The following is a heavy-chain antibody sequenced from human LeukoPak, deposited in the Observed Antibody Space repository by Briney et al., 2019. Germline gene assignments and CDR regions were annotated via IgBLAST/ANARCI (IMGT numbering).Heavy chain of an antibody. J-gene: IGHJ4*02. CDR1: GYTFTGYY. V-gene: IGHV1-46*01. CDR2: VNPSGGST. D-gene: IGHD3-22*01. Sequence: ASVKVSCKASGYTFTGYYMHWVRQAPGQGLEWMGIVNPSGGSTSYAQKFQGRVTMTRDTSTSTVYMELSSLRSEDTAVYYCARGTPYPKNYYDSSGYSSFDYWGQGTLVTVSS. CDR3: ARGTPYPKNYYDSSGYSSFDY.